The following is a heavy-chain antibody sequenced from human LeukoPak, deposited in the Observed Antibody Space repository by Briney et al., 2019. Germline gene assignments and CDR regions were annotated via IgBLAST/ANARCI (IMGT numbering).Heavy chain of an antibody. CDR3: AELGITMIGGV. CDR1: GFTFDDYW. J-gene: IGHJ6*04. V-gene: IGHV3-7*01. CDR2: INQDGSEK. Sequence: PGGSLRLSCGASGFTFDDYWMSWVRQAPGQGLEWVANINQDGSEKYYLDSAKGRFTISGDNARNSLYLQVNSLRAEDTAVYYCAELGITMIGGVWGKGTTVTISS. D-gene: IGHD3-10*02.